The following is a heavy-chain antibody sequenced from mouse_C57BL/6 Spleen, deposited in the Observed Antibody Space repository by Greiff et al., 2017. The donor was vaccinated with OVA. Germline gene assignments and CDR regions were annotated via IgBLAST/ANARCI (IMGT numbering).Heavy chain of an antibody. D-gene: IGHD2-1*01. V-gene: IGHV5-17*01. CDR3: ARPGGNGYFDV. CDR2: ISSGSSTI. CDR1: GFTFSDYG. J-gene: IGHJ1*03. Sequence: EVQRVESGGGLVKPGGSLKLSCAASGFTFSDYGMHWVRQAPEKGLEWVAYISSGSSTIYYADTVKGRFTISRDNAKNTLFLQRTSLRSEDTAMYYCARPGGNGYFDVWGTGTTVTVSS.